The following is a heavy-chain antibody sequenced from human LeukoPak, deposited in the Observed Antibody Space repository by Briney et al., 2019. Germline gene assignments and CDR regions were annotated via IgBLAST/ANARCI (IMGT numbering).Heavy chain of an antibody. D-gene: IGHD3-22*01. CDR3: AREITYYYDSIAFDI. V-gene: IGHV1-18*04. Sequence: ASVKVSCKASGYTFTGYYMHWVRQAPGQGLEWMGWISAYNGNTNYAQKLQGRVTMTTDTSTSTAYMELRSLRSDDTAVYYCAREITYYYDSIAFDIWGQGTMVTVSS. CDR2: ISAYNGNT. J-gene: IGHJ3*02. CDR1: GYTFTGYY.